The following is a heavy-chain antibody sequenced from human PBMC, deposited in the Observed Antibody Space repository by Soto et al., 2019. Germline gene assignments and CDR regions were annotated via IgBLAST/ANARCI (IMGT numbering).Heavy chain of an antibody. CDR2: ISAYNGNT. Sequence: QDQLVQSGVEVKKPGASVKVSCKASVYSFTNYGITWVREAPGQGFEWMGWISAYNGNTNYAQKFQGRVTMTTDASTSTAYLELRSLRSDDTAVYYCARDRGVAPPVAGNTHYYYYMDVWGKGTRVTVSS. J-gene: IGHJ6*03. D-gene: IGHD6-13*01. CDR3: ARDRGVAPPVAGNTHYYYYMDV. V-gene: IGHV1-18*01. CDR1: VYSFTNYG.